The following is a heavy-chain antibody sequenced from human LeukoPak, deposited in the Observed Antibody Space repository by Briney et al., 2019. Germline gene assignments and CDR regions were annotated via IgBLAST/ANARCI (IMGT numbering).Heavy chain of an antibody. V-gene: IGHV3-23*01. CDR1: GFTFSSCA. J-gene: IGHJ4*02. CDR2: ISGSGGST. D-gene: IGHD6-19*01. CDR3: AKALAVAGIAPFDY. Sequence: GGSLRLSCAASGFTFSSCAMSWVRQAPGKGLEWVSAISGSGGSTNYADSVKGRFTISRDNSKNTLYLQMNSLRAEDTAVYYCAKALAVAGIAPFDYWGQGTLVTVSS.